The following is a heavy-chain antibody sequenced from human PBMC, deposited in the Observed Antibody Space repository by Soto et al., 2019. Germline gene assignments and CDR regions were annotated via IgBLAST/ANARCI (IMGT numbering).Heavy chain of an antibody. CDR2: IYWDDDK. Sequence: TLSLTCTVSGGSISSYYWSWIRQPPGKGPEWLALIYWDDDKRYSPSLRTRLTITKDTSKNQVVLTMTNMDPVDTATYFCAHIYNWNDGGYYYYYMDVWGKGTTVTVSS. J-gene: IGHJ6*03. D-gene: IGHD1-1*01. CDR1: GGSISSYYW. CDR3: AHIYNWNDGGYYYYYMDV. V-gene: IGHV2-5*08.